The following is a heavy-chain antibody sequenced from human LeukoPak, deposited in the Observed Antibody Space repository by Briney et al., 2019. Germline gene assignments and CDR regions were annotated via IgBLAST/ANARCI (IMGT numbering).Heavy chain of an antibody. D-gene: IGHD3-10*01. V-gene: IGHV3-30*18. J-gene: IGHJ4*02. CDR1: GFTLITYG. CDR2: LSFDRSDK. Sequence: PGTSLRLSCAASGFTLITYGMHWVRQAPGKGLEWVAILSFDRSDKFYTDSVKGRFTISRDNSKNTLYLQMNSLRAEDTAVYYCAKENYYGSGSQYYFDYWGQGTLVTVSS. CDR3: AKENYYGSGSQYYFDY.